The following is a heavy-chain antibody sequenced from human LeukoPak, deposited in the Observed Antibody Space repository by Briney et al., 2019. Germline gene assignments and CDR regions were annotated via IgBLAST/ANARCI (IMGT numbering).Heavy chain of an antibody. CDR2: LRSSGRDI. J-gene: IGHJ6*02. Sequence: GGSLRLSSEVSGFTLSSYSMTWVRQAPGKGLEWVSPLRSSGRDIIYGDSVRGRFTISRDNAKNSLYLQMNSLRAEDTAVYYCTRNRGLDVWGQGTTVTVSS. CDR1: GFTLSSYS. CDR3: TRNRGLDV. V-gene: IGHV3-21*01. D-gene: IGHD6-25*01.